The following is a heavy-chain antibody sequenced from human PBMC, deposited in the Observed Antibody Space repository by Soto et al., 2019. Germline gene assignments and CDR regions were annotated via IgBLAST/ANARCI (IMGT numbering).Heavy chain of an antibody. CDR3: AKDTAAYYYYMDV. Sequence: EVQLVESGGGLVQPGRSLRLSCAASGFTFDDYAMHWVRQAPGKGLEWVSGISWNSGSIGYADSVKGRFTISRDNAKNSLYLQMNSLRAEDTAVYYCAKDTAAYYYYMDVWGKGTTVTVSS. V-gene: IGHV3-9*01. CDR2: ISWNSGSI. J-gene: IGHJ6*03. D-gene: IGHD6-13*01. CDR1: GFTFDDYA.